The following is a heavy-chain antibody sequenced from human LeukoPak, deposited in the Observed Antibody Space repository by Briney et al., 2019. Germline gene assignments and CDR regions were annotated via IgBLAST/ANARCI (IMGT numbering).Heavy chain of an antibody. Sequence: SETLSLTCAVYGGSLSGYYWSWIRQPPGKGLEWIGEINHSGSTNYNPSLKSRVTISVDTSKNQFSLKLSSVTAADTAVYYCARHEYSYVIQDVWGKGTTVTVSS. CDR2: INHSGST. D-gene: IGHD5-18*01. V-gene: IGHV4-34*01. CDR3: ARHEYSYVIQDV. CDR1: GGSLSGYY. J-gene: IGHJ6*04.